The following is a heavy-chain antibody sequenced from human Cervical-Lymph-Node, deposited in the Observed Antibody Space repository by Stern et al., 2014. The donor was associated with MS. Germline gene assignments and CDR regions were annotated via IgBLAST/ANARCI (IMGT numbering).Heavy chain of an antibody. CDR3: AKDGSSSLTGGAFDI. Sequence: QLVESGGGLVQPGRSLRLSCAVSGLTFDDYAMHWVRQAPGTGLEWVSGISWNSDNIGYAESVKGRFTISRDNVKNSLYLQMNTLRPEDTAFYYCAKDGSSSLTGGAFDIWGQGTMVTVSS. CDR2: ISWNSDNI. V-gene: IGHV3-9*01. D-gene: IGHD6-13*01. CDR1: GLTFDDYA. J-gene: IGHJ3*02.